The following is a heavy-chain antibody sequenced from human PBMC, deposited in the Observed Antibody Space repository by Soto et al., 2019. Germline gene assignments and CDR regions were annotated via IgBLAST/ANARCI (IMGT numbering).Heavy chain of an antibody. Sequence: GSVRLSWAASGLTFRRYGMHWVRQAPAKGLEWVAVISYEGSNKYYADSVKGGFTICRDNSKNTPYLQMKSLRAADTAVYYCAKGGVGSTSNAFDIWGQGTMVT. CDR3: AKGGVGSTSNAFDI. J-gene: IGHJ3*02. CDR1: GLTFRRYG. CDR2: ISYEGSNK. V-gene: IGHV3-30*18. D-gene: IGHD1-26*01.